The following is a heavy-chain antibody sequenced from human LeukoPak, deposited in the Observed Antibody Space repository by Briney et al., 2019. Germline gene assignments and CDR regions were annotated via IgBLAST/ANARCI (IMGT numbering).Heavy chain of an antibody. V-gene: IGHV3-23*01. CDR3: AKGGFAAAGPSTTTHFDY. Sequence: PGGSLRLSCAASGYTFSSYAVTWVRQAPGKGLEWVSIISRSGGNTFYAHSVKGRFTISRDNSKNTLYLQMNGLRAEDTAVYYCAKGGFAAAGPSTTTHFDYWGQGTLVTVSS. CDR1: GYTFSSYA. D-gene: IGHD6-13*01. CDR2: ISRSGGNT. J-gene: IGHJ4*02.